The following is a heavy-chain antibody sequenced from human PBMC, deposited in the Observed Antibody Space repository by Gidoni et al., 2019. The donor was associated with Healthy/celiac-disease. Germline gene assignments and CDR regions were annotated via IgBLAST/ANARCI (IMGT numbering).Heavy chain of an antibody. D-gene: IGHD3-16*01. Sequence: EVQLVESGGGLVQPGRSLRLSCAASGFTFDDYAMHWVRQAPGKGLEWVSGISWNSGSIGYADSVKGRFTISRDNAKNSLYLQMNSLRAEDMALYYCAKFGYGMDVWGQGTTVTVSS. CDR3: AKFGYGMDV. V-gene: IGHV3-9*03. CDR1: GFTFDDYA. CDR2: ISWNSGSI. J-gene: IGHJ6*02.